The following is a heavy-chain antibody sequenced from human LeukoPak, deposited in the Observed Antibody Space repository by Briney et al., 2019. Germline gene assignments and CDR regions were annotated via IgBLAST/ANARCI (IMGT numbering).Heavy chain of an antibody. J-gene: IGHJ4*02. V-gene: IGHV1-18*01. CDR1: GYTFTSYG. CDR3: ARETSKQIPSLLDY. Sequence: GASVKVSCKASGYTFTSYGISWVRQAPGQGPEWMGWISAYNGNTNYAQKLQGRVTMTTDTSTSTAYMELRSLRSDDTAVYYCARETSKQIPSLLDYWGQGTLVTVSS. CDR2: ISAYNGNT.